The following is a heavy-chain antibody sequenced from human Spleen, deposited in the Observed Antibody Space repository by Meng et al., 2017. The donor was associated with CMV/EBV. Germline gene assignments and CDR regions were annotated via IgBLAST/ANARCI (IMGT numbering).Heavy chain of an antibody. CDR1: GFTFSSYG. D-gene: IGHD2-2*02. CDR2: IRYDGSNK. J-gene: IGHJ6*02. V-gene: IGHV3-30*02. Sequence: GESLKISCAASGFTFSSYGMHWVRQAPGKGLEWVAFIRYDGSNKYYADSVKGRFTISRDNSKNTLHLQMNSLRAEDTAVYYCARRNPINVVVPAAIRGPGGMDVWGQGTTVTVSS. CDR3: ARRNPINVVVPAAIRGPGGMDV.